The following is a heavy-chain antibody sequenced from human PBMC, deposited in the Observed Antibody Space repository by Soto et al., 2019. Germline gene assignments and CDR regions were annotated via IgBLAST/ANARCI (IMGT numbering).Heavy chain of an antibody. CDR2: ISHSGTS. J-gene: IGHJ3*01. V-gene: IGHV4-4*02. D-gene: IGHD3-9*01. Sequence: QVQLQESGPGLVKPSGTLSLTCAVSGVSISSSHWWTWVRQSPGKGLEYIGEISHSGTSNSNPSLKSRVTLPVDKSKHHFSLTLTSVTAADTAVYYCARVVLTITRGAFDAWGQGTLVIVSS. CDR1: GVSISSSHW. CDR3: ARVVLTITRGAFDA.